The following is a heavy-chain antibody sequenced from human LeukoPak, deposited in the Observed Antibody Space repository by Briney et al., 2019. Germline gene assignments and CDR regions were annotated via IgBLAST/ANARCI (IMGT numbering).Heavy chain of an antibody. CDR3: AKLPVAGTNWDGDY. J-gene: IGHJ4*02. CDR1: GFTFSSYG. Sequence: GGSLRLSCAASGFTFSSYGMHWVRQAPGKGLEWVAFIRYDGSNKYYADSVKGRFTISRDNYKNTMYLQMNSLRAEDTAVYYCAKLPVAGTNWDGDYWGQGTLVTVSS. D-gene: IGHD6-19*01. V-gene: IGHV3-30*02. CDR2: IRYDGSNK.